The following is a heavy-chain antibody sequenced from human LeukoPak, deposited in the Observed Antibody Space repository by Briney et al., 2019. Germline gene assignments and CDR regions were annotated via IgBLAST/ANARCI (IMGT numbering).Heavy chain of an antibody. D-gene: IGHD2-2*01. V-gene: IGHV1-69*04. CDR1: GGTFSSYA. CDR3: ARSGGPYCSSTSCSYNWFDP. CDR2: IIPILGIA. J-gene: IGHJ5*02. Sequence: SVKVSCKASGGTFSSYAISWVRQAPGQGLEWMGRIIPILGIANYAQKFQGRVTITADKSTSTAYMELSSLRSGDTAVYYCARSGGPYCSSTSCSYNWFDPWGQGTLVTVSS.